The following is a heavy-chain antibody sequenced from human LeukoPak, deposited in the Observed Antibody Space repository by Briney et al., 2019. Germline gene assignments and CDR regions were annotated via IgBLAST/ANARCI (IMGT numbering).Heavy chain of an antibody. D-gene: IGHD6-13*01. CDR2: IYWNDDK. Sequence: SGPTLVNTTQTLTLTCTFSGFSLSTQGVGVGWIRQPPGKALEWLALIYWNDDKRYSPSLKSRLTITKDTSKNQVVLTMTTMDPVDTATYYRAHSPPPGIAAADFNNWFDPWGQGTLVTVSS. J-gene: IGHJ5*02. CDR1: GFSLSTQGVG. V-gene: IGHV2-5*01. CDR3: AHSPPPGIAAADFNNWFDP.